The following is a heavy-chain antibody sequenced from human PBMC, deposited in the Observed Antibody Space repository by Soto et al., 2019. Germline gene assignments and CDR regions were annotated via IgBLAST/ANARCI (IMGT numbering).Heavy chain of an antibody. J-gene: IGHJ4*02. CDR2: TRNRGHGYAT. CDR1: GFTFSDFT. Sequence: PGGSLRLSCAASGFTFSDFTIHWVRQASGKGLEWVGRTRNRGHGYATEYAASVKGRFTISRDNSKKTAYLQMNSLKTDDTAVYYCTRHDPSGRSDYWGQGTLVTVS. D-gene: IGHD6-6*01. CDR3: TRHDPSGRSDY. V-gene: IGHV3-73*01.